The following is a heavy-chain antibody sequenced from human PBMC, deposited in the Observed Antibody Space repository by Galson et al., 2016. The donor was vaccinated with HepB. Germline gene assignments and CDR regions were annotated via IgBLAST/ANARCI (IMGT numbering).Heavy chain of an antibody. Sequence: SVKVSCKAPGYTFTGYYMHWVRQAPGQGLEWMGWINPNSGGTNYAQKFQGRVTMTRDTSTSTAYMELSSLRSEDTAVYYCAVWFGGRSNSWGQGTLVTVSS. J-gene: IGHJ5*02. V-gene: IGHV1-2*02. CDR2: INPNSGGT. CDR1: GYTFTGYY. D-gene: IGHD3-10*01. CDR3: AVWFGGRSNS.